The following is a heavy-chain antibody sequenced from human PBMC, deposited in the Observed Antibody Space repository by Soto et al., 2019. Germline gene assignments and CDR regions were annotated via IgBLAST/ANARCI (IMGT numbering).Heavy chain of an antibody. CDR1: GFSFSDYY. CDR3: ARDLGYYASDGYFDY. V-gene: IGHV3-11*01. CDR2: ISSSGDII. J-gene: IGHJ4*02. Sequence: GVLRLSCAGSGFSFSDYYMSLIRQAPGKGLEWVSYISSSGDIIYYADSVKGRFTISRDNAKNSLYLQMNSLRAEDTAVYYCARDLGYYASDGYFDYWGQGTVVTVSS. D-gene: IGHD3-22*01.